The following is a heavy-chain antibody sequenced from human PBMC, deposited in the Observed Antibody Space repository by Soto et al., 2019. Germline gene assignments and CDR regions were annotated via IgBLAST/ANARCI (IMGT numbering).Heavy chain of an antibody. Sequence: QVLLVQSGAEVKKPGSSVKVTCKASGGTFSSYTISWVRQAPGQGLEYMGGIMPIFGTATYTQSLQDRVTITANESMSTVYMELRSLTSDDTAVYYCTRGVTANYMGCEAFEIWGQGTMVTVSS. CDR3: TRGVTANYMGCEAFEI. D-gene: IGHD1-7*01. V-gene: IGHV1-69*01. CDR1: GGTFSSYT. CDR2: IMPIFGTA. J-gene: IGHJ3*02.